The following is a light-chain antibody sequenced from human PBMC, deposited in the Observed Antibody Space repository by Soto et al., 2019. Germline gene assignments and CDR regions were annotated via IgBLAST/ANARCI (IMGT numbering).Light chain of an antibody. J-gene: IGKJ1*01. CDR2: GAS. V-gene: IGKV3-20*01. Sequence: SLLTQAPGTLSLSPGERATLSCRASQSVSRYLTWYQQKPGQGPRVLIYGASSRATGIPDRFSGSGSGTDFTLTISRLEPEDFAVYYCQQYGSSGTFGQGTKVDIK. CDR1: QSVSRY. CDR3: QQYGSSGT.